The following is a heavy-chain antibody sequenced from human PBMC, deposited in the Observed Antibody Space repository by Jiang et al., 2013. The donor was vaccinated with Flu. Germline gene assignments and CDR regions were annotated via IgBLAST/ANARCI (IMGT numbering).Heavy chain of an antibody. V-gene: IGHV4-34*01. CDR3: ATPGVATG. CDR2: INHSGST. D-gene: IGHD5-12*01. Sequence: LLKPSETLSLTCAVYGGSFSGYYWSWIRQPPGKGLEWIGEINHSGSTNYNPSLKSRVTISVDTSKNQFSLKLSSVTTADTAVYYCATPGVATGWGQGTLVTVSS. J-gene: IGHJ4*02. CDR1: GGSFSGYY.